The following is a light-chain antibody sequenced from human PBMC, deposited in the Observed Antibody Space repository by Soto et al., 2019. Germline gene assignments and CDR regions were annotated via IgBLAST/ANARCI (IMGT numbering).Light chain of an antibody. V-gene: IGKV3D-15*01. Sequence: EIVLTQSPATLSVSPGERATLSCRASQRVSNNLAWYQQKLGQAPRPLIYGASATATRIPARFSGSGSGTEFTIRISSLESAVCVVYYCQQHNDWPFTFGVGTKVEIK. CDR1: QRVSNN. J-gene: IGKJ4*01. CDR3: QQHNDWPFT. CDR2: GAS.